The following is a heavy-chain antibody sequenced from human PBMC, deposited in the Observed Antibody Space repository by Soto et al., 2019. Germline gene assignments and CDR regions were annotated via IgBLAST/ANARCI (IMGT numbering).Heavy chain of an antibody. CDR3: ARAGFSTSWLGILANVVNGVGIDY. CDR1: GYTFISYG. J-gene: IGHJ4*02. CDR2: ISAYNGKT. Sequence: QVQLVQSGAEVKKTGASVEVSCKASGYTFISYGISWVRQAPGQGIEWMGWISAYNGKTNYAQQFQGRVTINTDTATITGYMDLRSLRTDDTAVYYCARAGFSTSWLGILANVVNGVGIDYWGQGTLVTVSS. V-gene: IGHV1-18*01. D-gene: IGHD6-13*01.